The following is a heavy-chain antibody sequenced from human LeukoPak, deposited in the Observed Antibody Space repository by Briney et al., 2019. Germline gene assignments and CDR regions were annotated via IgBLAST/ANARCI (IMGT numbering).Heavy chain of an antibody. V-gene: IGHV3-7*01. Sequence: GGSLRLSCAASGFTFSDYYMSWVRQAPGKGLEWVANIKQDGSEKYYVDSVKGRFTISRDNAKNSLYLQMNSLRAEDTAVYYCARGGYYGSGSPPNWFDPWGQGTLVTVSS. CDR1: GFTFSDYY. D-gene: IGHD3-10*01. CDR3: ARGGYYGSGSPPNWFDP. J-gene: IGHJ5*02. CDR2: IKQDGSEK.